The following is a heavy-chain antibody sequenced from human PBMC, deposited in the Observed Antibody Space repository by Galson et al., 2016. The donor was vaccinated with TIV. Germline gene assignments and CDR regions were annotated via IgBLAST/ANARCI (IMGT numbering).Heavy chain of an antibody. CDR2: LYYTGTT. CDR1: GASISTYY. Sequence: ETLSLTCAVSGASISTYYWSWIRQPPGKGLEWIGYLYYTGTTNYNPSLKSRVTISRDTSKNQFSLKLRSVTAADTAVYFCTRDVTRLTESTDFYYYYVDVWGKGAMVAVSS. J-gene: IGHJ6*03. V-gene: IGHV4-59*01. CDR3: TRDVTRLTESTDFYYYYVDV. D-gene: IGHD2-21*02.